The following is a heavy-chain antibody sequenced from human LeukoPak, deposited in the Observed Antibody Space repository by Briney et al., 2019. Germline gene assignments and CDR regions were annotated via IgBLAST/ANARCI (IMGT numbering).Heavy chain of an antibody. CDR1: GGSISSGSYY. CDR3: ARVPRRYYYDSSGYYYLPFDY. D-gene: IGHD3-22*01. V-gene: IGHV4-61*02. Sequence: SETLSLTCTVSGGSISSGSYYWSWTRHPAGKGLEWMGRIYTSGTTTYNPSLKSRVTISVDTSKNQFSLKLSSVPAADTAVYYCARVPRRYYYDSSGYYYLPFDYWGQGTPVTVSS. CDR2: IYTSGTT. J-gene: IGHJ4*02.